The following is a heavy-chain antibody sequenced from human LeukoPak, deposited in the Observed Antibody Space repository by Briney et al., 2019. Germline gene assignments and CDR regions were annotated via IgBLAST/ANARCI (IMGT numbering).Heavy chain of an antibody. CDR2: ISGDGGST. CDR1: GFTFDDYA. V-gene: IGHV3-43*02. CDR3: AKDISYGRVDYFDD. Sequence: GGSLRLSCAASGFTFDDYAMHWGRQAPGKGLEWVSLISGDGGSTYYADPVKGRFTISRDNSKNSLYLQMNSLRTEDTALFYCAKDISYGRVDYFDDWGQGTLVTVSS. D-gene: IGHD2-15*01. J-gene: IGHJ4*02.